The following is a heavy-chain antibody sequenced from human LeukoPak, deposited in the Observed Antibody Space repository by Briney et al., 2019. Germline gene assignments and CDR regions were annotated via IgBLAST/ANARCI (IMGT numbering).Heavy chain of an antibody. CDR2: SFNTGSN. CDR1: SHSIHHCFY. D-gene: IGHD6-19*01. J-gene: IGHJ4*02. Sequence: SQTLSLTRAVSSHSIHHCFYLGWTRPSRGDWLEWIGPSFNTGSNYYAASLRNRVSISVDAAKNQFSLRLSSVTAADTDIYYCASRYTVAGGNFDDWGQGTQVTVST. CDR3: ASRYTVAGGNFDD. V-gene: IGHV4-38-2*01.